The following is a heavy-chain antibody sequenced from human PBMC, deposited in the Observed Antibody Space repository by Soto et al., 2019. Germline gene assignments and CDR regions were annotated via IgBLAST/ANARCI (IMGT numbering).Heavy chain of an antibody. D-gene: IGHD1-26*01. CDR1: VGSISSYY. CDR3: ARANSGSYRPYNWFDP. J-gene: IGHJ5*02. Sequence: PSETLSLTCTVSVGSISSYYWSWIRQPAGKGLEWIGRIYTSGSTNYNPSLKSRVTMSVDTSKNQFSLKLSSVTAADTAVYYCARANSGSYRPYNWFDPWGQGTLVTVSS. CDR2: IYTSGST. V-gene: IGHV4-4*07.